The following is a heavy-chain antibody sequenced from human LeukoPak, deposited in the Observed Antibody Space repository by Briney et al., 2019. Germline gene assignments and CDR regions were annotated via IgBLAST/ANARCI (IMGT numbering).Heavy chain of an antibody. D-gene: IGHD6-13*01. V-gene: IGHV3-30*04. J-gene: IGHJ4*02. CDR3: AKDHGSSWYYFDY. Sequence: GGSLRLSCAASGFTFSSYAMHWVRQAPGKGLEWVAVISYDGSNKYYADSVKGRFTISRDNSKNTLYLQMDSLRAEDTAVYYCAKDHGSSWYYFDYWGQGTLVTVSS. CDR2: ISYDGSNK. CDR1: GFTFSSYA.